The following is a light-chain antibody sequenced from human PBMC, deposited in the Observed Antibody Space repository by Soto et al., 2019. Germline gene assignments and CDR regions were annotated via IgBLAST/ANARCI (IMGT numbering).Light chain of an antibody. J-gene: IGKJ2*01. CDR1: QDIKYH. V-gene: IGKV1-33*01. Sequence: DIQMIQSPSSLSASVGDRVTITCQTSQDIKYHLNWYQQKPGQAPNLLIYDASNLETGVPSRFSGSGSGTRFSFTISSLQPEDIATYSCQQYHSVPYTFGQGTKLEIK. CDR2: DAS. CDR3: QQYHSVPYT.